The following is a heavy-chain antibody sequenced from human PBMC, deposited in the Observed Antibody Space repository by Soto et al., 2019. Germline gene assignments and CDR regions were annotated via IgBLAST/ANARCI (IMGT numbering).Heavy chain of an antibody. CDR1: GGSISSYY. J-gene: IGHJ4*02. D-gene: IGHD6-13*01. CDR2: IYYSGST. Sequence: SETLSLTCTVSGGSISSYYWSWIRQPPGKGLEWIGYIYYSGSTNYNPSLKSRVTISVDTSKNQFSLKLSSVTAADTAVYYCARHAASGIAAAGMFDYWGQGTLVTVSS. V-gene: IGHV4-59*08. CDR3: ARHAASGIAAAGMFDY.